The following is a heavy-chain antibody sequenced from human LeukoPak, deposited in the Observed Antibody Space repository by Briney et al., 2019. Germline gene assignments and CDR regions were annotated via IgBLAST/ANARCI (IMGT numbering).Heavy chain of an antibody. D-gene: IGHD3-10*01. Sequence: GGSLRLSCAASGFTFSDYYMSWIRQAPGKGLEWVSYISSSGSTIYYADSVKGRFTISRDNAKNTLYLQMNSLRAEDTAVYYCANDMTMVRGVIMDVWGQGTTVTVSS. CDR2: ISSSGSTI. J-gene: IGHJ6*02. CDR3: ANDMTMVRGVIMDV. CDR1: GFTFSDYY. V-gene: IGHV3-11*01.